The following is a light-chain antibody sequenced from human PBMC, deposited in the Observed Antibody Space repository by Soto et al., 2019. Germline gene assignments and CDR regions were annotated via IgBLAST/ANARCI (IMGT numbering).Light chain of an antibody. Sequence: QSVLTQPPSVSGAPGQKVTISCTRSSSNIGAAYDVHWYQHLPGTAPKLLIDGNNNRPSGVPDRFSGSKSGTSASLAITGLQAEDEADYSCQSYDSSLSGWVFGGGTKLTVL. CDR2: GNN. J-gene: IGLJ3*02. CDR3: QSYDSSLSGWV. CDR1: SSNIGAAYD. V-gene: IGLV1-40*01.